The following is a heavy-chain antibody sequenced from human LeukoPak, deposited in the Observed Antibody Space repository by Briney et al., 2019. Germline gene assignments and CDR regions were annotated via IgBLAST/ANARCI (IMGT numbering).Heavy chain of an antibody. CDR2: IYHSGST. CDR1: GGSISTYY. D-gene: IGHD5-12*01. CDR3: ARGGGYASPIGY. Sequence: PSETLSLTCTLSGGSISTYYWSWIRQPPGKGLEWIGYIYHSGSTNYNPSLESRVTRSVDTSKNQFSLKLSSVTAADTAVYYCARGGGYASPIGYWGQGALVTVSS. V-gene: IGHV4-59*01. J-gene: IGHJ4*02.